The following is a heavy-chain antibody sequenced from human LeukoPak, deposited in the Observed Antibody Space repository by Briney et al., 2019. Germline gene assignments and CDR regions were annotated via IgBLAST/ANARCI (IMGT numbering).Heavy chain of an antibody. CDR1: GYTFTGYG. CDR3: ARDRIAAAGRYFDY. D-gene: IGHD6-13*01. CDR2: ISAYNGNT. V-gene: IGHV1-18*01. Sequence: ASVKVSCKASGYTFTGYGISWVRQAPGQGLEWMGWISAYNGNTNYAQKLQGRVTMTTDTSTSTAYMELRSLRSDDTAVCYCARDRIAAAGRYFDYWGQGTLVTVSS. J-gene: IGHJ4*03.